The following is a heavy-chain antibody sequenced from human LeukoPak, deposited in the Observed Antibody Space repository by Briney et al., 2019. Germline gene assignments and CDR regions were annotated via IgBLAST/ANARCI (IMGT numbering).Heavy chain of an antibody. D-gene: IGHD3-22*01. Sequence: GGSLKLSCAASGFTFSASAMHWVRQASGKGLEWVGRIRTKTNNFATAYAASVKGRFTVSRDDSKNTAYLQMNSLKTEDTAVYYCTRLLDYNGYYYGAFDYWGQGTLVTVSS. J-gene: IGHJ4*02. CDR1: GFTFSASA. CDR2: IRTKTNNFAT. V-gene: IGHV3-73*01. CDR3: TRLLDYNGYYYGAFDY.